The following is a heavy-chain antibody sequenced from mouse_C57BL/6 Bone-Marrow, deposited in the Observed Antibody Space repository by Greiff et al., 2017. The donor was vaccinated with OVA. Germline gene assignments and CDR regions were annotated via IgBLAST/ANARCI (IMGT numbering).Heavy chain of an antibody. D-gene: IGHD1-3*01. CDR2: IDPETGGT. V-gene: IGHV1-15*01. J-gene: IGHJ4*01. Sequence: SGAELVRPGASVTLSCKASGYTFTDYEMHLVKPTPVHGLELIGAIDPETGGTAYNQKFKGQAILTADQSSTTGYVELLSMRSEDSAVYYYTRSGYNYNYYAMDYWGQGTSVTVSS. CDR1: GYTFTDYE. CDR3: TRSGYNYNYYAMDY.